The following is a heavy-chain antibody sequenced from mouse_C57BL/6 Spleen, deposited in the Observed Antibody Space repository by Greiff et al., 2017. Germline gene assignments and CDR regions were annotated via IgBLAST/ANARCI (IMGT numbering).Heavy chain of an antibody. V-gene: IGHV1-7*01. CDR2: INPSSGYT. D-gene: IGHD2-4*01. CDR1: GYTFTSYW. CDR3: ARSVYYDYFFAY. J-gene: IGHJ3*01. Sequence: VKLMESGAELAKPGASVKLSCKASGYTFTSYWMHWVKQRPGQGLEWIGYINPSSGYTKYNQKFKDKATLTAYKSSSTAYMQLSSLTYEDSAVYYCARSVYYDYFFAYWGQGTLVTVSA.